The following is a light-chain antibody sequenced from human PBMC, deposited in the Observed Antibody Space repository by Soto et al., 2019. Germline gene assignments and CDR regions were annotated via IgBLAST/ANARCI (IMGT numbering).Light chain of an antibody. V-gene: IGLV1-47*01. CDR2: RNN. CDR1: SSNIGSNS. J-gene: IGLJ1*01. Sequence: QSVLTHPPSASWTPGQRVTISCSGSSSNIGSNSVYCYQQLPGTAPKLLIYRNNQRPSEVPDRFFGSKSGSSASLAIRGLRSEDEADYYCAAWDDSLSGYVFGTGTTVTVL. CDR3: AAWDDSLSGYV.